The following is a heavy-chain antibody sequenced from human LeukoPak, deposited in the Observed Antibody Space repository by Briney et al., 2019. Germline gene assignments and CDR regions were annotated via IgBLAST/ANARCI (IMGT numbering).Heavy chain of an antibody. CDR2: IYYSGST. V-gene: IGHV4-31*03. CDR1: GGSISSGGYY. Sequence: SETPSLTCTVSGGSISSGGYYWSWIRQHPGKGLEWIGYIYYSGSTYYNPSLKSRVTISVDTSKNQFSLKLSSVTAADTAVYYCASARGNMVRGVGYFQHWGQGTLVTVSS. D-gene: IGHD3-10*01. J-gene: IGHJ1*01. CDR3: ASARGNMVRGVGYFQH.